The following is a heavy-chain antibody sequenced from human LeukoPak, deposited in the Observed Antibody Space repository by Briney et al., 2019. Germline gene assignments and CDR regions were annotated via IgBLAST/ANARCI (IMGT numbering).Heavy chain of an antibody. CDR3: ARPAYSSIRNWFDP. J-gene: IGHJ5*02. D-gene: IGHD6-19*01. CDR2: INSDGSST. Sequence: GGSLRLSCAASGFTFSSYGMSWVRQAPGKGLVWVSRINSDGSSTSYADSVKGRFTISRDNAKNTLYLQMNSLRAEDTAVYYCARPAYSSIRNWFDPWGQGTLVTVSS. CDR1: GFTFSSYG. V-gene: IGHV3-74*01.